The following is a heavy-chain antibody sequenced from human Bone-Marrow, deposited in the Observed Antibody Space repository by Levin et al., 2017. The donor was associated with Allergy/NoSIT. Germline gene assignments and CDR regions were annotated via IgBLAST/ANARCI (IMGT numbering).Heavy chain of an antibody. V-gene: IGHV4-4*07. D-gene: IGHD3-22*01. CDR3: ARDGTYYYESSGTYFYDY. J-gene: IGHJ4*02. CDR1: GVSVHSYF. Sequence: SETLSLTCSVSGVSVHSYFWSWIRQPAGQGPEWIGRIYSPETTTVNPSLESRVTMSLDTPKNQLTLKLSFVTAADTAVYYCARDGTYYYESSGTYFYDYWGPGTPVTVS. CDR2: IYSPETT.